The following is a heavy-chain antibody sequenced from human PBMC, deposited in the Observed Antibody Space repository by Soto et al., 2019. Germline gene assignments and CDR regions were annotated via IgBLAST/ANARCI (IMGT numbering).Heavy chain of an antibody. CDR1: GFTFSSYS. D-gene: IGHD4-4*01. Sequence: GGSLRLSCAASGFTFSSYSLSWLRQAPGKGLEWVSGISGSGQTTHYRDSVKGRFTISRDNFRNTLCLQVNSLRAEDTAVYFCAKSRGDSWTTYFFDYWGQGALVTVSS. J-gene: IGHJ4*02. CDR3: AKSRGDSWTTYFFDY. V-gene: IGHV3-23*01. CDR2: ISGSGQTT.